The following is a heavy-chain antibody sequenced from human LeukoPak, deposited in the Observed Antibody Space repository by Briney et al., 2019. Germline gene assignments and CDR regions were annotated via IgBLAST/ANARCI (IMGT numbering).Heavy chain of an antibody. CDR3: ARGMEELDY. Sequence: PSETLSLTCTVSGGSISTYYWSWIRQPPGKGLEWIGYIYYSGSTNFNPSLTSRVTMSVDTSKNQFSLRLSSVTAADTAVYYCARGMEELDYWGQGTLVTVSS. J-gene: IGHJ4*02. CDR1: GGSISTYY. V-gene: IGHV4-59*01. D-gene: IGHD1/OR15-1a*01. CDR2: IYYSGST.